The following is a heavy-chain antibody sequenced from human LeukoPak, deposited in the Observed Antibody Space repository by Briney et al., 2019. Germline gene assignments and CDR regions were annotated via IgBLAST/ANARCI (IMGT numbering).Heavy chain of an antibody. CDR3: ARDGDY. J-gene: IGHJ4*02. Sequence: SETLSLTCTVSGGSVSSGNYYWSWIRQPPGKGLEWIGYIYYGGSINYNPSLKSRVTISVDTSKNQFSLKLTSVAAADTAVYYCARDGDYWGQGTLVTVSS. CDR2: IYYGGSI. V-gene: IGHV4-61*01. CDR1: GGSVSSGNYY.